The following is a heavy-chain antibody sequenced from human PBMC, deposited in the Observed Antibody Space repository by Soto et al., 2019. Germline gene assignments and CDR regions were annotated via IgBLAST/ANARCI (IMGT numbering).Heavy chain of an antibody. CDR1: GGTFSSYA. Sequence: ASVEVSCKASGGTFSSYAISWVRQAPGQGLEWKGRINPNSSGTNYAQKLQGWVTMTRDTSISTAYMELSRLRSDDTAVYYCARDRVSDGYYYYGMDVWGQGTRVTVSS. CDR3: ARDRVSDGYYYYGMDV. J-gene: IGHJ6*02. V-gene: IGHV1-2*04. D-gene: IGHD3-3*01. CDR2: INPNSSGT.